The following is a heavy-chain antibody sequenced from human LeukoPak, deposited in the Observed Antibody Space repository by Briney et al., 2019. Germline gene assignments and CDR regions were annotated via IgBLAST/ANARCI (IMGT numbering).Heavy chain of an antibody. CDR1: GFTFSSYA. Sequence: PGGSLRLSCAASGFTFSSYAMSCVRQAPGKGLEWVSGISGSGDTTYYADSVKGRFTISRDNSKNTLYLQMNSLRAEDTAVYYCGRTGQVDYWGQGTLVTVSS. J-gene: IGHJ4*02. CDR2: ISGSGDTT. D-gene: IGHD4-17*01. CDR3: GRTGQVDY. V-gene: IGHV3-23*01.